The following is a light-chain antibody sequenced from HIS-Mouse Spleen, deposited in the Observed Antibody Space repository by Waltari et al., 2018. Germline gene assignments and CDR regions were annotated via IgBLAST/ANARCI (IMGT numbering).Light chain of an antibody. V-gene: IGLV2-11*01. CDR3: SSYTSSSTV. CDR2: YVS. J-gene: IGLJ1*01. Sequence: QSALTQPRSVSGSPGQSVTISCTGTSSDVGGYNYVSWYQQHPGKAPKLMIYYVSKRPSGVPDRFSGSKSGNTASLTISGLQAEDEADYYCSSYTSSSTVFGTGTKVTVL. CDR1: SSDVGGYNY.